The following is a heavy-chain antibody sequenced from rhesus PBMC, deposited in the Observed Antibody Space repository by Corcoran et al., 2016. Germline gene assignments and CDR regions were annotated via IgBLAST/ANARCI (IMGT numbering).Heavy chain of an antibody. CDR1: GGSISGYS. D-gene: IGHD2-27*01. Sequence: QVKLQQWGAGLVKPSETLSLTCAVYGGSISGYSWSWIRQPPGKGLECIGNIDGNRARNNTHPPLKQRVTMAKDTSKNQFSLKLSSVTAADTALYYCAIGFTAGTFDYWGQGVLVTVSS. V-gene: IGHV4-73*01. J-gene: IGHJ4*01. CDR2: IDGNRARN. CDR3: AIGFTAGTFDY.